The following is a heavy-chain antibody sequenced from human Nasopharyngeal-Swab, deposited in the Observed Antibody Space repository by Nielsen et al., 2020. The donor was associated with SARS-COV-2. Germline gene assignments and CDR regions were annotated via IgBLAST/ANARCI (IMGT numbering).Heavy chain of an antibody. V-gene: IGHV4-34*01. CDR2: INHSGST. CDR3: ARWGVSSSLYYYYGMDV. Sequence: SETLSLTCAVYGGSFSGYYWSWIRQPPGKGLEWIGEINHSGSTNYNPSLKSRVTISVDTSKNQFSLKLSSVTAADTAVYYCARWGVSSSLYYYYGMDVWGQGTTVTVSS. J-gene: IGHJ6*02. D-gene: IGHD6-6*01. CDR1: GGSFSGYY.